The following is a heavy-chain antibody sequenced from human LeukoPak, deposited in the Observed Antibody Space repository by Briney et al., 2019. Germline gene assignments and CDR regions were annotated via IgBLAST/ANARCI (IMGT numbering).Heavy chain of an antibody. Sequence: SKTLSLTCTVSGGSINSYYWSWLRQPAERGLEWIGRIYASGSTTYNPSLRSRVAISMDTSKNQFSLKLSSVTAADTAVYYCARAKSRLMTTVRWFDPWGQGTLVTVSS. CDR3: ARAKSRLMTTVRWFDP. V-gene: IGHV4-4*07. CDR2: IYASGST. D-gene: IGHD4-11*01. J-gene: IGHJ5*02. CDR1: GGSINSYY.